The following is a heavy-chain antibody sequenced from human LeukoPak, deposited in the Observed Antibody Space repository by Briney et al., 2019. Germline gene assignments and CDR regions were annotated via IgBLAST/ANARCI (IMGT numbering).Heavy chain of an antibody. Sequence: GGSLRLSCAASGLTFTSYAMSWVRQAPGKGLEWVTLISGSGGSTYYADSVKGRFIISRDNSKNTLSLQMNSLRAEDTAVYYCAKRGYSSGWQFDYWGQGTLVTVSS. CDR1: GLTFTSYA. CDR2: ISGSGGST. J-gene: IGHJ4*02. CDR3: AKRGYSSGWQFDY. V-gene: IGHV3-23*01. D-gene: IGHD6-19*01.